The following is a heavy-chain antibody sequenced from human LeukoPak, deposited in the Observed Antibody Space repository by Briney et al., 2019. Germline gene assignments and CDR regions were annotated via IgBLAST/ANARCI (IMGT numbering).Heavy chain of an antibody. CDR3: ARARMGLVVVIRYYYYMDV. Sequence: GGSLRLSCAASGFTFDDYGMNWVRQAPGKGLEWVSSISSSSSYIYYADSVKGRFTISRDNAKNSLYLQMNSLRAEDTAVYYCARARMGLVVVIRYYYYMDVWGKGTTVTVSS. CDR1: GFTFDDYG. CDR2: ISSSSSYI. D-gene: IGHD3-22*01. J-gene: IGHJ6*03. V-gene: IGHV3-21*01.